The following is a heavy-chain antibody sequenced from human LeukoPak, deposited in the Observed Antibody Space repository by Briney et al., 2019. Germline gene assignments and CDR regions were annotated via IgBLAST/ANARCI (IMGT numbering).Heavy chain of an antibody. D-gene: IGHD2-15*01. CDR2: INDSGVT. CDR3: ARRLVDSGASQVSDH. V-gene: IGHV4-34*01. J-gene: IGHJ4*02. CDR1: GGSFNGYY. Sequence: PSETLSLTCAVYGGSFNGYYWSWTRQSPGEGLEWIGEINDSGVTNCNPSLESRVILSVDTSKNQFSLRLSSVTAADTAVYYCARRLVDSGASQVSDHWGQGTLVTVSS.